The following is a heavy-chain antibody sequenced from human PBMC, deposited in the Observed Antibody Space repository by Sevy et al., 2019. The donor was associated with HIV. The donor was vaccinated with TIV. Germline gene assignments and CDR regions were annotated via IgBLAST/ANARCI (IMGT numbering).Heavy chain of an antibody. CDR1: GGSISSHY. CDR2: IDTSGGT. J-gene: IGHJ4*02. Sequence: SETLSLTCSVSGGSISSHYWSWIRQPAGEGLEWIGRIDTSGGTNYNPSLKTRVTMSIDTSKNQFSLRLRSVTAADTAVYYCVRYNFWSGHYDYFDYWGPGALVTVSS. D-gene: IGHD3-3*01. CDR3: VRYNFWSGHYDYFDY. V-gene: IGHV4-4*07.